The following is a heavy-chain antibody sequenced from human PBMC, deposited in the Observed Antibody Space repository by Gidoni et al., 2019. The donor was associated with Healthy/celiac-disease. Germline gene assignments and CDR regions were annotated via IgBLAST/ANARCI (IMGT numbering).Heavy chain of an antibody. Sequence: QVQLVQSGAEVKKPGASVKVSCKASGYTFTSYYMHWLRQAPGQGLEWMGIINPSGGSTSYAQKFQGRVTMTRDTSTSTVYMELSSLRSEDTAVYYCARDSRITMIVVGTLSRYYFDYWGQGTLVTVSS. CDR1: GYTFTSYY. V-gene: IGHV1-46*01. D-gene: IGHD3-22*01. J-gene: IGHJ4*02. CDR2: INPSGGST. CDR3: ARDSRITMIVVGTLSRYYFDY.